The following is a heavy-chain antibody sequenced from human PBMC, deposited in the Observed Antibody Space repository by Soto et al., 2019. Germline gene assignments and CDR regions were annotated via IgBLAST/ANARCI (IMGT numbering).Heavy chain of an antibody. V-gene: IGHV4-31*03. J-gene: IGHJ3*02. D-gene: IGHD2-21*02. CDR1: GGSISSGGYY. CDR3: ARVCGGDCHNAFDI. CDR2: IYYSGNT. Sequence: QVQLQESGPGLVKPSQTLSLTCTVSGGSISSGGYYWSWIRQHPGKGLEWIGYIYYSGNTYYNPSLKSRVTISVDTSKNQFSLKLSSVTAADTAVYYCARVCGGDCHNAFDIWGQGTMVTVSS.